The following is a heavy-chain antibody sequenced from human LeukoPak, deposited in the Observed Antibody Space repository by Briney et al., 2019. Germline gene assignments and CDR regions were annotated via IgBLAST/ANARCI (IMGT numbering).Heavy chain of an antibody. CDR3: ARVFSDFWSGYSYGWWLDP. CDR2: IKQEGREK. J-gene: IGHJ5*02. CDR1: GFTFSSYW. D-gene: IGHD3-3*01. V-gene: IGHV3-7*01. Sequence: GGSLRLSCAASGFTFSSYWMSWVRQAPGKGLEWVANIKQEGREKYYVDAVKGRFTISRDNAKNSVYMQMNSLRAEDTAVYYCARVFSDFWSGYSYGWWLDPWGQGTLVTVSS.